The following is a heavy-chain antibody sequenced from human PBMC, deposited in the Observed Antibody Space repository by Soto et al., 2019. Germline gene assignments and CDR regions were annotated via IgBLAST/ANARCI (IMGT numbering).Heavy chain of an antibody. V-gene: IGHV3-33*01. CDR2: IWYDGSNK. CDR1: GFTFSSYG. D-gene: IGHD3-10*01. CDR3: ARELVYGSGSYYNFGY. Sequence: GGSLRLSCAASGFTFSSYGMHWVRQAPGKGLEWVAVIWYDGSNKYYADSVKGRFTTSRDNSKNTLYLQMNSLRAEDTAVYYCARELVYGSGSYYNFGYWGQGTLVTVSS. J-gene: IGHJ4*02.